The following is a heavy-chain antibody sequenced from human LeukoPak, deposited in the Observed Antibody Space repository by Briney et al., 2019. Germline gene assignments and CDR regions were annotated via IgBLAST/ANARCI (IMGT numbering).Heavy chain of an antibody. V-gene: IGHV4-59*01. D-gene: IGHD4-23*01. J-gene: IGHJ6*03. CDR2: IHYTGST. CDR3: AREGWEQLNYYYYYMDV. Sequence: PSETLSLTCTVSGGPISSYYWSWIRQPPGKGLEWIGYIHYTGSTNYNPSLKSRVTISVDTSKKQFSLNLSSVTAADTAVYYCAREGWEQLNYYYYYMDVWGKGTTVTVSS. CDR1: GGPISSYY.